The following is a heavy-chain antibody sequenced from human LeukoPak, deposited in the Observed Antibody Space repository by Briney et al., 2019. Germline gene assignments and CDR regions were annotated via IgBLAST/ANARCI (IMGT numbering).Heavy chain of an antibody. V-gene: IGHV5-10-1*01. CDR1: GYSFTSYW. D-gene: IGHD6-19*01. CDR2: IDPSDSYT. Sequence: GESLRISCKGSGYSFTSYWISWGRQMPGKGLEWMGRIDPSDSYTNYSPAFQGHVTISADKSISTAYLQWSSLKASDTAMYYCARLQDSSGWYTLNYYYYYGMDVWGQGTTVTVSS. CDR3: ARLQDSSGWYTLNYYYYYGMDV. J-gene: IGHJ6*02.